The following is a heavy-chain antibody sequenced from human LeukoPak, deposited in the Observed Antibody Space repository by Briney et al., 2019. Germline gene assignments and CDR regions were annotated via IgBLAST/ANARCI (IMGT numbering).Heavy chain of an antibody. CDR3: ARHALLTFGGAIVPPLIY. Sequence: SETLSLTCAVYGGSFSGYYWSWIRQPPGKGLEWIGSIYHSGSTYYNPSLKSRVTISVDTSKNQFSLKLSSVTAADTAVYYCARHALLTFGGAIVPPLIYWGQGTLVTVSS. CDR2: IYHSGST. J-gene: IGHJ4*02. CDR1: GGSFSGYY. D-gene: IGHD3-16*02. V-gene: IGHV4-34*01.